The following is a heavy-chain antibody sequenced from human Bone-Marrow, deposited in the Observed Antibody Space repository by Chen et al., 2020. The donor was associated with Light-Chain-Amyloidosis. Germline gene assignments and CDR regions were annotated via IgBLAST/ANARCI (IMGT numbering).Heavy chain of an antibody. V-gene: IGHV3-21*01. CDR3: AREGGYTSKLDY. D-gene: IGHD5-12*01. CDR2: VTSSSSFM. CDR1: GCTLSDHI. Sequence: EVQLVESGGGLVKTGWSLRLTCAASGCTLSDHIMHWVRQAPGKGLEWVSSVTSSSSFMYDADSVKGRFSISRDNAKSSLYLQMNSLSAEDTAVYYCAREGGYTSKLDYWGQGTLVTVSS. J-gene: IGHJ4*02.